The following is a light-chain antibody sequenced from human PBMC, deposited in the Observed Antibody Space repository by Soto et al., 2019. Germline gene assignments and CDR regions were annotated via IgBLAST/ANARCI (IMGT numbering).Light chain of an antibody. J-gene: IGKJ4*01. CDR2: GAS. CDR3: QQYNDWPLT. Sequence: EIVLAQSPGTLAVSPGERVTLSCRASESVDINLAWYQQKPGQAPRLLILGASERVTGIPARFSGSGSGTEFTLTISSLQSEDFAVYYCQQYNDWPLTFGGGTKVDNK. CDR1: ESVDIN. V-gene: IGKV3-15*01.